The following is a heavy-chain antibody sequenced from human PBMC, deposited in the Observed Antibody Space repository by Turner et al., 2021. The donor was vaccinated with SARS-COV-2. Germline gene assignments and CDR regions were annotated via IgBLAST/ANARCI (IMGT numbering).Heavy chain of an antibody. D-gene: IGHD2-2*01. CDR1: GGSISPGGYY. Sequence: VQLQESGPGLVKPSQTLSLTFTVSGGSISPGGYYWSWIRQHPGKGLEWIGYIYYSGSTYYNPSRKSRVTISGDTSKNQFSLKLSSVTAADTAVYYCARTKGYCSSTSCYLDYWGQGTLVTVSS. V-gene: IGHV4-31*03. CDR3: ARTKGYCSSTSCYLDY. J-gene: IGHJ4*02. CDR2: IYYSGST.